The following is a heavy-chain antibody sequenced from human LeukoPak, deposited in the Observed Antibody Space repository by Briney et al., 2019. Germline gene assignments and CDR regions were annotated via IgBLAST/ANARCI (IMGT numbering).Heavy chain of an antibody. CDR2: IYTSGST. D-gene: IGHD6-25*01. J-gene: IGHJ4*02. Sequence: SETLSLTCTVSGGSISSGSYYWSWIRQPAGKGLEWIGRIYTSGSTNYNPSLKSRVTISVDTSKNQFSLKLSSVTAADTAVYYCARVDSSVKNRYYFDYWGQGTLVTVSS. V-gene: IGHV4-61*02. CDR3: ARVDSSVKNRYYFDY. CDR1: GGSISSGSYY.